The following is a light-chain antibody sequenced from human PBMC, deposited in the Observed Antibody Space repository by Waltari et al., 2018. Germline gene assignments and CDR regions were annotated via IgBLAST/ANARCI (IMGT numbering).Light chain of an antibody. J-gene: IGKJ1*01. CDR1: PSVSSSY. Sequence: EIVLTQSPGTLSLSPGERATLSCRASPSVSSSYLAWYQQKPGQAPRLLIYGASSRATGIPDRFSGSGSGTDFTLTISRLEPEDFAVYYCQQYGSSPQTFGQGTKVEIK. CDR3: QQYGSSPQT. CDR2: GAS. V-gene: IGKV3-20*01.